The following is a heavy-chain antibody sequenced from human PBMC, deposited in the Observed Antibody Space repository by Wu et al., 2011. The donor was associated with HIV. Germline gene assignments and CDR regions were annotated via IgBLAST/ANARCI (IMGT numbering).Heavy chain of an antibody. CDR2: VIPSFGTT. CDR3: ARDRGRATAYYYYMDV. D-gene: IGHD6-13*01. V-gene: IGHV1-69*15. J-gene: IGHJ6*03. CDR1: GGTFTTYA. Sequence: QVQLVQSGAEVRKPGSSVRVSCKTSGGTFTTYAVSWVRQAPGQGLEWMGRVIPSFGTTKYAQKFQGRVTITADESSGTAYMEMRGLKSEDTAMYYCARDRGRATAYYYYMDVWARDARHRLL.